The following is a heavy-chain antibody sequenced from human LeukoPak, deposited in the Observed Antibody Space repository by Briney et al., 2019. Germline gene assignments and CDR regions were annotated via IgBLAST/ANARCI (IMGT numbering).Heavy chain of an antibody. D-gene: IGHD4-11*01. CDR1: GGTFSSYA. J-gene: IGHJ6*02. CDR3: ARDRVVPPLTTRGMDV. V-gene: IGHV1-69*13. CDR2: IIPIFGTA. Sequence: RGASVKVSCKASGGTFSSYAISWVRQAPGQGLEWMGGIIPIFGTANYAQKFQGRVTITADESTSTAYMELSSLRSEDTAVYYCARDRVVPPLTTRGMDVWGQGTTVTVSS.